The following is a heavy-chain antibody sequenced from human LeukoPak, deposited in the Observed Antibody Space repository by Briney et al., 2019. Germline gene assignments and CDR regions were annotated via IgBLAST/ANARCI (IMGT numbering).Heavy chain of an antibody. V-gene: IGHV4-59*08. CDR2: IYNSGST. D-gene: IGHD2-15*01. Sequence: SETLSLTCTVSGGSISSYYWSWIRQPPGKGLEWIGYIYNSGSTKYNPSLKGRVTISVDTSKNQFSLKLRSVTAADTAVYYCARRHCSGGSCFYDYWGQGTLVTVSS. J-gene: IGHJ4*02. CDR3: ARRHCSGGSCFYDY. CDR1: GGSISSYY.